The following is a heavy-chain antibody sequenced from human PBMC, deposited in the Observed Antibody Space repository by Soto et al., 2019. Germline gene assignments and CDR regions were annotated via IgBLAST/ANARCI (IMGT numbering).Heavy chain of an antibody. V-gene: IGHV1-18*04. J-gene: IGHJ6*02. CDR1: GYTFTSYG. CDR3: AREFARYCSSTSCPIGYYYYGMDV. CDR2: ISAYNGNT. Sequence: ASVKVSCKASGYTFTSYGISWVRQAPGQGLEWMGWISAYNGNTNYAQKLQGRVTMTTDTSTSTACMELRSLRSDDTAVYYCAREFARYCSSTSCPIGYYYYGMDVWGQGTTVTVSS. D-gene: IGHD2-2*01.